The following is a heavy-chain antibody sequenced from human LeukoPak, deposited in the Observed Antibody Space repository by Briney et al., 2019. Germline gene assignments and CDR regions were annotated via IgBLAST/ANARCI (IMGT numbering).Heavy chain of an antibody. CDR2: IYYSGST. CDR3: ARTPGRWLHNWFDP. J-gene: IGHJ5*02. D-gene: IGHD5-24*01. Sequence: PSETLSLTCTVSGGSISSGDYYWSWTRQPPGKGLEWIGYIYYSGSTYYNPSLKSRVTISVDTSKNQFSLKLSSVTAADTAVYYCARTPGRWLHNWFDPWGQGTLVTVSS. CDR1: GGSISSGDYY. V-gene: IGHV4-30-4*01.